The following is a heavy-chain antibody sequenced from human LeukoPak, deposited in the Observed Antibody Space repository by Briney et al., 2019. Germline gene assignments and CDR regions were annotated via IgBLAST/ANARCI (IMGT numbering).Heavy chain of an antibody. CDR3: ARDIAGRELLDY. V-gene: IGHV3-21*01. J-gene: IGHJ4*02. CDR1: GFTFSTYS. CDR2: ISSSSDYI. Sequence: GGSLRLSCAASGFTFSTYSMNWVRQAPGKGLEWVSSISSSSDYIYYGDSVKGRFTVSRDNAKNSLHLQMNSLRAEDTAVYYCARDIAGRELLDYWGQGTLVTVSS. D-gene: IGHD1-26*01.